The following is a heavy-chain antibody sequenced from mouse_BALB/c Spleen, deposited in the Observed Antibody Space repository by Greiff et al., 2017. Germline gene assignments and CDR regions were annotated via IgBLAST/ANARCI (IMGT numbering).Heavy chain of an antibody. CDR3: TNYYGSSWGAY. D-gene: IGHD1-1*01. CDR2: IYPGNSDT. Sequence: DQLQQSGTVLARPGASVKMSCKASGYTFTSYWMHWVKQRPGQGLEWIGAIYPGNSDTSYNQKFKGKAKLTAVTSTSTAYMELSSLTNEDSAVYYCTNYYGSSWGAYWGQGTLVTVSA. J-gene: IGHJ3*01. CDR1: GYTFTSYW. V-gene: IGHV1-5*01.